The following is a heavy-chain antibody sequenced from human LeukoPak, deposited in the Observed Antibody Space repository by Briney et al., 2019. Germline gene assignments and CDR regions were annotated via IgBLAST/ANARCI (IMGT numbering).Heavy chain of an antibody. CDR3: AKDSQYCISTSWPPYYYYDYMDV. Sequence: GGPMRSSCSAFGFTFSSYGMHWFRRAPGKGREGVAFIRYDGSNKNYEDSVKGRFTISRDNSTNTLYLQMNSLRAEDTAVYYCAKDSQYCISTSWPPYYYYDYMDVWGKGTTVTASS. CDR1: GFTFSSYG. V-gene: IGHV3-30*02. CDR2: IRYDGSNK. D-gene: IGHD2-2*01. J-gene: IGHJ6*03.